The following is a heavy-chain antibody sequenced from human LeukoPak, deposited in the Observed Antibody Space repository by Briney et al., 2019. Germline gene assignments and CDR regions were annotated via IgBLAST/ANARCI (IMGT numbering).Heavy chain of an antibody. CDR1: GFTFSSYA. D-gene: IGHD3-10*01. CDR3: AKRPRGNYLDPFDY. J-gene: IGHJ4*02. CDR2: ISGSGGST. V-gene: IGHV3-23*01. Sequence: PGGSLRLSCAASGFTFSSYAMSWVRQAPGKGLEWVSGISGSGGSTYYEDSVKGRFTISRDNSKNRLYLQMNSLRAEDTAVYYCAKRPRGNYLDPFDYWGQGTLVTVSS.